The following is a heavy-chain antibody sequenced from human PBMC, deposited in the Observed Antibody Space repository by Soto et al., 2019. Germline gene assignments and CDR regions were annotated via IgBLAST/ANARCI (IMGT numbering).Heavy chain of an antibody. CDR2: IDCHDDK. CDR3: AHSDSSGYYYEWFAP. D-gene: IGHD3-22*01. CDR1: GFSLSTSGVG. V-gene: IGHV2-5*01. Sequence: QITLKESGPTLVKPTQTLTMTCTFSGFSLSTSGVGVGWIRQPPGKALEWLSLIDCHDDKRYSPSPKSRLTITKDTSKNQVVLTMTNMDPVETARYYCAHSDSSGYYYEWFAPWGKGTLVTVSS. J-gene: IGHJ5*02.